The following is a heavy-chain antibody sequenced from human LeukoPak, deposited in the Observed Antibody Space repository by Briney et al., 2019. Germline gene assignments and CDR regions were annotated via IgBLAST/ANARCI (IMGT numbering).Heavy chain of an antibody. CDR2: IKQDGSEK. J-gene: IGHJ4*02. CDR3: ARVPYCSSTSCCAIFDY. Sequence: GGSLRLSCAASGFTFGSYWMSWVRQAPGKGLEWVANIKQDGSEKYYVDSVKGRFTISRDDAKNSLYLQMNSLRAEDTAVYYCARVPYCSSTSCCAIFDYWGQGALVTVSS. V-gene: IGHV3-7*05. CDR1: GFTFGSYW. D-gene: IGHD2-2*01.